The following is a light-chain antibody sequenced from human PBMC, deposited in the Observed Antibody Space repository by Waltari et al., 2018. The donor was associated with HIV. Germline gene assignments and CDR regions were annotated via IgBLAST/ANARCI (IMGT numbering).Light chain of an antibody. CDR2: DVT. Sequence: QSALTQPASVSGSPGQSLTTPRTGISSDVDYYIYDCWYQQHPGKAPKRMIYDVTHRPSGVSNRFSGSKSGNTASLPISGRQAEDEAAYYCSSYTSSSWVFGGGTKLTVL. CDR1: SSDVDYYIY. V-gene: IGLV2-14*03. CDR3: SSYTSSSWV. J-gene: IGLJ3*02.